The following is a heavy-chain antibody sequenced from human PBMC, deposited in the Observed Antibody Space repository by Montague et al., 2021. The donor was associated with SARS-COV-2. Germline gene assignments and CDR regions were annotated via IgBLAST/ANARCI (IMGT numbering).Heavy chain of an antibody. V-gene: IGHV4-4*07. J-gene: IGHJ4*02. CDR2: IYTSGST. CDR3: ARVRQWLVPFDY. CDR1: GCSISGAY. Sequence: SETLSLTCTVPGCSISGAYWSWIRQHAGNGLEWYGRIYTSGSTNYNPSLKSRVTMSVDTSKNQFSLKLSSVTAADTAVYYCARVRQWLVPFDYWGQGTLVTVSS. D-gene: IGHD6-19*01.